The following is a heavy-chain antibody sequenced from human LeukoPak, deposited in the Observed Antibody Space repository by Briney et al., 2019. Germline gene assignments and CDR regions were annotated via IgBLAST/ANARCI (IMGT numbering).Heavy chain of an antibody. CDR1: GYSISSGYY. CDR2: IYHSGGT. J-gene: IGHJ4*02. Sequence: SETLSLTCAVSGYSISSGYYWGWSRPPPGKGLEWIGSIYHSGGTYYNPSLKRRVTISVDTSKNQFSLKLSSVTAADTAVYYCAGQWELRLEFDYWGQGTLVTVSS. V-gene: IGHV4-38-2*01. CDR3: AGQWELRLEFDY. D-gene: IGHD1-26*01.